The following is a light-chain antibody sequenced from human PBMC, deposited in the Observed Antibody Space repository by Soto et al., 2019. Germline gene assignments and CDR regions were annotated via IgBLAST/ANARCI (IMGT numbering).Light chain of an antibody. CDR3: AVWDDNLNGVV. V-gene: IGLV1-36*01. CDR2: YDD. Sequence: QSVLTQPPSVSEAPRHRVTISCSGSRSNIGNNAVNWYQQLPGKAPKLLIYYDDLLPSGVSDRFSGSKSGTSASLAISGLQSADEADYYCAVWDDNLNGVVFGGGTKVTVL. J-gene: IGLJ2*01. CDR1: RSNIGNNA.